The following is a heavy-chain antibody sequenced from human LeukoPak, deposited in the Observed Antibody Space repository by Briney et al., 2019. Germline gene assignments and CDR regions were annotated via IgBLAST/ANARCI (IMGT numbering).Heavy chain of an antibody. V-gene: IGHV4-34*01. CDR3: ARSARYYDFWSGCWFDP. CDR1: GGSFSGYY. Sequence: SETLSLTCAAYGGSFSGYYWSWIRQPPGKGLEWIGEINHSGSTNYNPSLKSRVTISVDTSENQFSLKLSSVTAADTAVYYCARSARYYDFWSGCWFDPWGQGTLVTVSS. CDR2: INHSGST. J-gene: IGHJ5*02. D-gene: IGHD3-3*01.